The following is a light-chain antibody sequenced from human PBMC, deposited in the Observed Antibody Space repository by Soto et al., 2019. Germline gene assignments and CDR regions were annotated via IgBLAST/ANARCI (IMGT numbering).Light chain of an antibody. Sequence: QSALTQPPSASGSPGQSVTISCTGTSSDVGGYNYVSWYQQHPGKAPKLMIYEVSKRPSGVPDRFSGSKSGNTASLTVSGLQAQDEADYYCSSYAGSLVFGRGTKLTVL. CDR1: SSDVGGYNY. J-gene: IGLJ2*01. V-gene: IGLV2-8*01. CDR2: EVS. CDR3: SSYAGSLV.